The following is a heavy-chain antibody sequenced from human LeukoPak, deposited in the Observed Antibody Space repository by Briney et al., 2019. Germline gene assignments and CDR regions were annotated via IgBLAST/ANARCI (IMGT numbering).Heavy chain of an antibody. J-gene: IGHJ6*02. CDR3: AKSLGPKGVAGRGRLYYYYGMDV. V-gene: IGHV4-59*11. CDR1: GGSISTHY. D-gene: IGHD6-19*01. CDR2: ICYSGST. Sequence: SETLSLTCTVSGGSISTHYWSWVRQPPGKGLQWIWYICYSGSTNYNPSLKSRVTISVDTSKNQFTLSPSSVPAADTAVYYCAKSLGPKGVAGRGRLYYYYGMDVWGQGTTVTVSS.